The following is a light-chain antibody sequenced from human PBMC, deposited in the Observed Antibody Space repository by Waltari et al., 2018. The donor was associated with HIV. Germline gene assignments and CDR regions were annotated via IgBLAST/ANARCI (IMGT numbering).Light chain of an antibody. CDR2: EVS. CDR3: SSYTTTRTLV. V-gene: IGLV2-14*01. CDR1: SSDVGAYNY. Sequence: QSALTQPASVSGSPGQSITISCTGTSSDVGAYNYVSWYQQHPDEAPKLLIYEVSNRPSGVSNRFSGSKSGNTASLTISGLQAEDEADYYCSSYTTTRTLVFGGGTKLTVL. J-gene: IGLJ2*01.